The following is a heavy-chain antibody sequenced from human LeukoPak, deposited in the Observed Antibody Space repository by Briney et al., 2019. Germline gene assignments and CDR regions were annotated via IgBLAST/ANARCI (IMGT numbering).Heavy chain of an antibody. Sequence: ASVKVSCKASGYTFTTHDINWVRQATGQGLEWLGWMSPNSGDTGYAQKFQGRVTMTRDTSTSMVDVEVSSLRSEDTVVYYCAREGDGYKNFDYWGQGTLVTVSS. CDR2: MSPNSGDT. CDR3: AREGDGYKNFDY. D-gene: IGHD5-12*01. V-gene: IGHV1-8*01. CDR1: GYTFTTHD. J-gene: IGHJ4*02.